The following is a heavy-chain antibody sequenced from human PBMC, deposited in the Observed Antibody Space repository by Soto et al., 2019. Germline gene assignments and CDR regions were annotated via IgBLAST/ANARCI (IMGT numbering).Heavy chain of an antibody. Sequence: ASVKVSCKASGYTFTSYGISWVRQAPGQGLEWMGWISAYNGNTNYAQRLQGRVTMTTDTSTSTAYMELRSLRSDDTAVYYCARDGTGPYCSSTSCYSDYWGQGTLVTVSS. CDR1: GYTFTSYG. J-gene: IGHJ4*02. V-gene: IGHV1-18*01. CDR3: ARDGTGPYCSSTSCYSDY. D-gene: IGHD2-2*01. CDR2: ISAYNGNT.